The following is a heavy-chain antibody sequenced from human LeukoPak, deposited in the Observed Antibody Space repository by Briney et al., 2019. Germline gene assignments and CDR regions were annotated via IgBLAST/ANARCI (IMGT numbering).Heavy chain of an antibody. J-gene: IGHJ4*02. CDR1: GGSISSSSYY. V-gene: IGHV4-39*02. Sequence: SETLSLTCTVSGGSISSSSYYWGWIRQPPGKGLEWIGSIYYSGSTYYNPSLKSRVTISVDTSKNQFSLKLSSVTAADTAVYYCARDSGYYDILTGYFEGGYWGQGTLVTVSS. CDR3: ARDSGYYDILTGYFEGGY. CDR2: IYYSGST. D-gene: IGHD3-9*01.